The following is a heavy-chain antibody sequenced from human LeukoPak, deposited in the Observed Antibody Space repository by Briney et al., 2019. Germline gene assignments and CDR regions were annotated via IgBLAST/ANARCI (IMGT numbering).Heavy chain of an antibody. CDR3: ANGRPIELDAFDI. CDR1: GFTFSSYA. Sequence: GGSLRLSCAASGFTFSSYAMSWVRQAPGKGLEWVSAISGSGGSTYYADSVKGRFTISRDNSKNTLYLQMNSLRAGDTAVYYCANGRPIELDAFDIWGQGTMVTVSS. V-gene: IGHV3-23*01. J-gene: IGHJ3*02. D-gene: IGHD1-26*01. CDR2: ISGSGGST.